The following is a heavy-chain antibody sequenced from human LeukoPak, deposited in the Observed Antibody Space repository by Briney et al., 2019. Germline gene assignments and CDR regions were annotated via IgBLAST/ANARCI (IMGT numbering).Heavy chain of an antibody. Sequence: GGSLRLSCAASGFTFSDHYMDWVCQAPGKGLEWVGRSRNKGDSYTTDYAASVKGRFTISRDHSKNLLYLQMNSLKTEDTAVYYCAKSGSPWHNWFDPWGQGTLVTVSS. J-gene: IGHJ5*02. V-gene: IGHV3-72*01. D-gene: IGHD1-26*01. CDR1: GFTFSDHY. CDR2: SRNKGDSYTT. CDR3: AKSGSPWHNWFDP.